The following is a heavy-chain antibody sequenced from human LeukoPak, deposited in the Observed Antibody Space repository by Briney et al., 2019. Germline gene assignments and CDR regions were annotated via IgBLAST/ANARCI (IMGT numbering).Heavy chain of an antibody. J-gene: IGHJ6*02. CDR2: ISSSGTTI. V-gene: IGHV3-48*03. D-gene: IGHD3-10*01. CDR1: GFTFSNYE. Sequence: GGSLRLSCAASGFTFSNYEMNWVRQAPGKGLEWVSYISSSGTTIYYADSVKGRFTISRDNAKNSLFLQMNSLRAEDTAVYYCARDSLVRGYYYGMDVWGQGTTVTVSS. CDR3: ARDSLVRGYYYGMDV.